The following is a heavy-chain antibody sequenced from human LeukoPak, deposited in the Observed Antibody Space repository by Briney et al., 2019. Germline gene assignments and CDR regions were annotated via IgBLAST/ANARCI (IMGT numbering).Heavy chain of an antibody. CDR2: ISSSSSYI. CDR3: ARDPYGSGSKDFDY. J-gene: IGHJ4*02. CDR1: GFTFSSYS. V-gene: IGHV3-21*01. Sequence: PGGSLRPSCAASGFTFSSYSMNWVRQAPGKGLEWVSSISSSSSYIYYADSVKGRFTISRDNAKNSLYLQMNSLRAEDTAVYYCARDPYGSGSKDFDYWGQGTLVTVSS. D-gene: IGHD3-10*01.